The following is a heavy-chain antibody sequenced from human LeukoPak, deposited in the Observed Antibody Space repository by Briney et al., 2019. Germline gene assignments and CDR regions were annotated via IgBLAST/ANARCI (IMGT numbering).Heavy chain of an antibody. J-gene: IGHJ4*02. CDR3: AKLPGDYGPY. D-gene: IGHD4-17*01. CDR2: ISGSGLST. V-gene: IGHV3-23*01. Sequence: PGGSLRLSCAASGFTFSRHWMGWVRQAPGKGLEWVSYISGSGLSTYYADSVKGRFTISRDNSKNTLYLQMNSLRAEDTAVYYCAKLPGDYGPYWGQGTLVTVSS. CDR1: GFTFSRHW.